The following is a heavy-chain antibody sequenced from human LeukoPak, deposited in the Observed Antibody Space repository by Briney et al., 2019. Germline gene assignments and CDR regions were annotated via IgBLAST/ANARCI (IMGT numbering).Heavy chain of an antibody. CDR3: ARGPVAGTLLNNWFDP. V-gene: IGHV4-4*02. Sequence: SGTPSLTCAVSGGSISNSNWWSWVRQPPGKGLEWIGEIYHSGSTNYNPSLKSRVTISVDKSKNQFSLKLSSVTAADTAVYYCARGPVAGTLLNNWFDPWGQGTLVTVSS. J-gene: IGHJ5*02. CDR2: IYHSGST. CDR1: GGSISNSNW. D-gene: IGHD6-19*01.